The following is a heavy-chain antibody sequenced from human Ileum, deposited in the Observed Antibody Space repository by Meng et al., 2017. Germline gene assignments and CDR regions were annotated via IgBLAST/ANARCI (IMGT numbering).Heavy chain of an antibody. V-gene: IGHV4-4*02. J-gene: IGHJ4*02. Sequence: QASGPRLGKPSWTRAPTCAVSVTWWSWVRQPPGKGLEWIGEIFQSGRTNYNPSLKSRVTISIDKSKSQISLQLSAVTAADTAVYSCATSNDRDVYYLGYWGQGTLVTVSS. CDR2: IFQSGRT. D-gene: IGHD3-22*01. CDR3: ATSNDRDVYYLGY. CDR1: VTW.